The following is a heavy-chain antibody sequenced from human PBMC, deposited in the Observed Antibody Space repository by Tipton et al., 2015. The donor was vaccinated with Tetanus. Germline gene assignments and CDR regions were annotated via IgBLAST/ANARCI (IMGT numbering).Heavy chain of an antibody. CDR1: GASISSIYS. J-gene: IGHJ4*02. Sequence: SLRLSCAVSGASISSIYSWSWIRQAPGKGLEWLAHVSSSGSIIHYADSVKDRFAVSRDNAHNSLHLEIYNLRAEDTAVYYCARDPGFGWFRDEYYLDSWGQGTQVTVSS. V-gene: IGHV3-11*01. D-gene: IGHD3-9*01. CDR2: VSSSGSII. CDR3: ARDPGFGWFRDEYYLDS.